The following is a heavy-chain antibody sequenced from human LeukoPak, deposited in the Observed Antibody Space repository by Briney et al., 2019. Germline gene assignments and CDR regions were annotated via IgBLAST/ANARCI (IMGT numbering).Heavy chain of an antibody. J-gene: IGHJ4*02. CDR3: ARVPSYYGSGSDPLDY. CDR2: IYYSGST. D-gene: IGHD3-10*01. CDR1: GGSISSSSYY. V-gene: IGHV4-39*07. Sequence: PSETLSLTCTVSGGSISSSSYYWGWIRQPPGKGLEWIGSIYYSGSTYYNPSLKSRVTISVDTSKNQFSLKLSSVTAADTAVYYCARVPSYYGSGSDPLDYWGQGTLVTVSS.